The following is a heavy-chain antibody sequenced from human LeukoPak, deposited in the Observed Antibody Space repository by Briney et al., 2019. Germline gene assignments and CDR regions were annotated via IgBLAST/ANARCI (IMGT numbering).Heavy chain of an antibody. CDR1: GLTFSNFA. CDR2: ISGTGDKT. CDR3: ARDRVYGSGSYRTYYYYGMDV. V-gene: IGHV3-23*01. J-gene: IGHJ6*02. D-gene: IGHD3-10*01. Sequence: PGGSLRLSCAASGLTFSNFAMSWVRQAPGKGLESVLLISGTGDKTYYADSVKGRFTISRDNSQNTLYLQMKSLRAEDTAVYYCARDRVYGSGSYRTYYYYGMDVWGQGTTVTVSS.